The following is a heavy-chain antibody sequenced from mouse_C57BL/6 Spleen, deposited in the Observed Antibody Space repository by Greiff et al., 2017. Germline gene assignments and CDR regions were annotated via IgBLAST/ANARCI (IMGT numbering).Heavy chain of an antibody. D-gene: IGHD1-1*01. Sequence: VQLQQPGAELVKPGASVKVSCKASGYTFTSYWMHWVKQRPGQGLEWIGRIHPSDSDTNYNQKFKGKATLTVDKSSSTAYMQLSSLTSADSAVYYCAIRYYGSSYDAMDYWGQGTSVTVSS. J-gene: IGHJ4*01. V-gene: IGHV1-74*01. CDR2: IHPSDSDT. CDR3: AIRYYGSSYDAMDY. CDR1: GYTFTSYW.